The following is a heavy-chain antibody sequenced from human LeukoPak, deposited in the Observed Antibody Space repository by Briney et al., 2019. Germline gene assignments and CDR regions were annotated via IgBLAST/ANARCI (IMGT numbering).Heavy chain of an antibody. CDR1: GGSVSSGSYY. CDR3: ARGIFYYYGSSGYYHFDY. V-gene: IGHV4-61*01. J-gene: IGHJ4*02. CDR2: IYYSGGT. D-gene: IGHD3-22*01. Sequence: SETLSLTCTVSGGSVSSGSYYWSWIRQPPGKTLEWIGHIYYSGGTNYHPSLKSRVTISVDPSRNQFSLKLTSVNAADTAVYYCARGIFYYYGSSGYYHFDYWGQGTLVTVSS.